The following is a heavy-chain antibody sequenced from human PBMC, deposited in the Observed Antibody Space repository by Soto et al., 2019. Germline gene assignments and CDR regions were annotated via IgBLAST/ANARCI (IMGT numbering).Heavy chain of an antibody. CDR1: GFTFSNYA. CDR3: AKAYFVWSSEQPYYFDY. J-gene: IGHJ4*02. CDR2: ISGSGGRS. V-gene: IGHV3-23*01. D-gene: IGHD3-16*01. Sequence: EVQLLDSGGGLVQPGGSLRLSCAASGFTFSNYAMTWVRQGPGKGLVWVSGISGSGGRSYYADSVKGRFTISRDNSKSTLYLQMNSLRTEDTDVYYCAKAYFVWSSEQPYYFDYWGQGTLVTVSS.